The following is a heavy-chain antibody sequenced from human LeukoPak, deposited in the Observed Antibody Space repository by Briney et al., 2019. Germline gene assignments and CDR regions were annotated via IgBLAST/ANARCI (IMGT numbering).Heavy chain of an antibody. CDR3: AKARYSGSPALDF. D-gene: IGHD1-26*01. CDR1: GFTFSNNG. Sequence: GGSLRLSCAASGFTFSNNGMHWVRQTPGKGLEWVAFTRYDESKTFYGDSVRGRFTISRDNSKNTLYLQMNSLTTDDSAVYYYAKARYSGSPALDFWGQGTLVTVSS. CDR2: TRYDESKT. J-gene: IGHJ4*02. V-gene: IGHV3-30*02.